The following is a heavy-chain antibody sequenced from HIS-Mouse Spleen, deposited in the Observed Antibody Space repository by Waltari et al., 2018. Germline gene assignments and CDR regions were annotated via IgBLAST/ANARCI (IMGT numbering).Heavy chain of an antibody. CDR2: INPNSGGT. V-gene: IGHV1-2*02. Sequence: QVQLVQCGSEVKKPGASVKVSCKASGSTVTGYYMHWVRQPPGQGLEWMGWINPNSGGTNYAQKFQGRVTMTRDTSISTAYMELSRLRSDDTAVYYCARGYLAAGNFDYWGQGTLVTVSS. CDR1: GSTVTGYY. J-gene: IGHJ4*02. CDR3: ARGYLAAGNFDY. D-gene: IGHD6-13*01.